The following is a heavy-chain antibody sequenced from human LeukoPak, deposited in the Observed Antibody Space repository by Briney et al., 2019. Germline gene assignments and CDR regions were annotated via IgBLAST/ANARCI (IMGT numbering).Heavy chain of an antibody. V-gene: IGHV1-69*13. CDR1: GGTFSSYA. Sequence: SVKVSCKASGGTFSSYAISWVRQAPGQGLEWMGGIIPIFGTANYAQKFQGRVTITADESTSTAYMELSSLRSEDTAVYYCASRTTVTTSGYYYYYMDVWGKGTTVTVSS. J-gene: IGHJ6*03. CDR3: ASRTTVTTSGYYYYYMDV. CDR2: IIPIFGTA. D-gene: IGHD4-11*01.